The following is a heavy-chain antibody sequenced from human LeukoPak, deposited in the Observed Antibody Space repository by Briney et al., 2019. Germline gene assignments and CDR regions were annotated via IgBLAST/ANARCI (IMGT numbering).Heavy chain of an antibody. CDR1: GGTFSSYA. Sequence: GASVKVSCRASGGTFSSYAISWVRQAPGQGLEWMGIINPSGGSTSYAQKFQGRVTMTRDTSTSTVYMELSSLRSEDTAVYYCARAAQYSSGWYFDYWGQGTLVTVSS. CDR3: ARAAQYSSGWYFDY. J-gene: IGHJ4*02. CDR2: INPSGGST. D-gene: IGHD6-19*01. V-gene: IGHV1-46*01.